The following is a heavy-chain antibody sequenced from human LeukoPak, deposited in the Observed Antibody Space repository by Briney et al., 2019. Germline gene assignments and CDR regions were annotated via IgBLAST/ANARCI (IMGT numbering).Heavy chain of an antibody. D-gene: IGHD2-2*01. CDR1: GYTFTSYY. CDR2: ISAYNGNT. Sequence: ASVKVSCKASGYTFTSYYMHWVRQAPGQGLEWMGWISAYNGNTNYAQKLQGRVTMTTDTSTSTAYMELRSLRSDDTAVYYCAGEGTTPYYFDYWGQGTLVTVSS. J-gene: IGHJ4*02. V-gene: IGHV1-18*04. CDR3: AGEGTTPYYFDY.